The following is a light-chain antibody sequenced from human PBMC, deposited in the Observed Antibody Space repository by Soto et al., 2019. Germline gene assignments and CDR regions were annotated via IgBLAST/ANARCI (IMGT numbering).Light chain of an antibody. CDR2: DAS. V-gene: IGKV3-20*01. CDR1: QSVSSSY. CDR3: QQDGSSHRT. J-gene: IGKJ1*01. Sequence: EIVLTQSPGTLSLSPGERATLSCRASQSVSSSYLAWYQQKPGQAPRLLIYDASSRATVLPYRFSGSGSGTEVTLNISRLQPEECAVYYCQQDGSSHRTFGKGNQVEIK.